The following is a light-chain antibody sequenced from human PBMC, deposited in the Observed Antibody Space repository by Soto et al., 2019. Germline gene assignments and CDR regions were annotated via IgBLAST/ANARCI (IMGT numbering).Light chain of an antibody. J-gene: IGKJ5*01. Sequence: DIQMTQSPSSLSASVGDRAPITGQASQNINNYLNWYQQKPGRAPKLLIYDASNLEAGVPSRFRGSGSGTDFTFTISRLQPEDIATYYCQQYENLPTFGQGTRLEI. CDR3: QQYENLPT. CDR1: QNINNY. V-gene: IGKV1-33*01. CDR2: DAS.